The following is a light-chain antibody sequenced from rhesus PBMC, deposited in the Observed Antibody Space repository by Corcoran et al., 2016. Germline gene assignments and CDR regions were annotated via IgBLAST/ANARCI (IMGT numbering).Light chain of an antibody. CDR2: DAS. CDR1: QSVSSS. CDR3: QQYSNWWT. J-gene: IGKJ1*01. V-gene: IGKV3-17*01. Sequence: EIVLTQSPATLSLSPGERATLSCRASQSVSSSLAWYQQKPGQAPRLPIYDASSRATGIPDRFSGSGSGTDFTLTISSLEPEDVGGYYCQQYSNWWTFGQGTKVEIK.